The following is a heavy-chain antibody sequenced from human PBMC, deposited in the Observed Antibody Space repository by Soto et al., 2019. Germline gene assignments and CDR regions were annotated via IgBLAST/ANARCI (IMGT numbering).Heavy chain of an antibody. CDR3: VRGSVYNWRGDY. V-gene: IGHV3-74*01. CDR2: INSDGSTT. J-gene: IGHJ4*02. Sequence: EVQLVESGGGLIQPGGSLRLSCAASGFTFSNYWMHWVRQAPGKGLVWVSRINSDGSTTGNADSVKGRFTISRDNAKNTLYLQMNSLRAEDTAVYYCVRGSVYNWRGDYWGQGTLVTVSS. CDR1: GFTFSNYW. D-gene: IGHD1-20*01.